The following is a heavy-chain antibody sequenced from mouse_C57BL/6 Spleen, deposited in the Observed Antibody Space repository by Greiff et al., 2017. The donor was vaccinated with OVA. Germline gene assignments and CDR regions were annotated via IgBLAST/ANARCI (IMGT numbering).Heavy chain of an antibody. CDR3: AWRAQADYYAMDY. D-gene: IGHD3-2*02. CDR1: GYTFTSYW. J-gene: IGHJ4*01. Sequence: QVHVQQPGAELVKPGASVKLSCKASGYTFTSYWMQWVKQRPGQGLEWIGEIDPSDSYPNYNQKFKGKATLTVDTSSSTAYMQLSSLTSEDSAVYYCAWRAQADYYAMDYWGQGTSVTVSS. CDR2: IDPSDSYP. V-gene: IGHV1-50*01.